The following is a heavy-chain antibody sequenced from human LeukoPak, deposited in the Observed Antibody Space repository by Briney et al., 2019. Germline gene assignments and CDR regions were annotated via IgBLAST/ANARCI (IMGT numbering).Heavy chain of an antibody. CDR3: ARGDDSGYYDYFDY. D-gene: IGHD3-22*01. CDR1: GFTVDSNY. J-gene: IGHJ4*02. V-gene: IGHV3-53*01. CDR2: IYTGGNT. Sequence: GGSLRLSCAASGFTVDSNYLSWVRQAPGKGLEWVATIYTGGNTYYAASVKGRFTISRDFSKNTVLLHMNSLRAEDTAMYYCARGDDSGYYDYFDYWGQGALVTVSS.